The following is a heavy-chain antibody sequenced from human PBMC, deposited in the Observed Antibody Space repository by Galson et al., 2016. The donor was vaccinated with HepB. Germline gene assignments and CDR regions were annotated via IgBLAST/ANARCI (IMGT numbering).Heavy chain of an antibody. CDR2: ISWNSGSL. J-gene: IGHJ4*02. V-gene: IGHV3-9*01. CDR1: GFTFDDYA. D-gene: IGHD5-18*01. Sequence: SLRLSCAASGFTFDDYAMHWVRQPPGKGLEWVSGISWNSGSLAYADSVKGRFTISRDNAKNVLYLDLNSLRPEDTAVYYCARALIRSAGTAMVFGYWGQGTLVTVSS. CDR3: ARALIRSAGTAMVFGY.